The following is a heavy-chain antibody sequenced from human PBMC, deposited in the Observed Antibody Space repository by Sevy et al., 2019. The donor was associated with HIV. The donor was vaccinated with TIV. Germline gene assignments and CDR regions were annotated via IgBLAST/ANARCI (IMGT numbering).Heavy chain of an antibody. V-gene: IGHV4-61*02. CDR1: GGSIRSGRYY. CDR2: SFPSGGS. CDR3: ARAEGDGYNYGYIDS. D-gene: IGHD5-12*01. J-gene: IGHJ5*01. Sequence: SETLSLTCTVSGGSIRSGRYYWTWIRQPAGKGLEWIGRSFPSGGSNFNPSMMSRVSMSIDTSKKQFSLRLTSVTAADTAVYYCARAEGDGYNYGYIDSWGPGTLVTVSS.